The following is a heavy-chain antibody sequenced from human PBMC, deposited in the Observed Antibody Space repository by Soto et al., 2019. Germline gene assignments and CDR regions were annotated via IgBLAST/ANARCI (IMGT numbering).Heavy chain of an antibody. CDR3: ARSQRRAAAAGRYY. CDR1: GGSFSGYY. V-gene: IGHV4-34*01. Sequence: QVQLQQWGAGLLKPSETLSLTCAGYGGSFSGYYWSWIRQPPGKGLEWNGEINHSGSTNCNPSLKRRVTISIDTSKSQFLLKLSTVTAADTAVYYCARSQRRAAAAGRYYLGQGTLVTVSS. J-gene: IGHJ4*02. CDR2: INHSGST. D-gene: IGHD6-13*01.